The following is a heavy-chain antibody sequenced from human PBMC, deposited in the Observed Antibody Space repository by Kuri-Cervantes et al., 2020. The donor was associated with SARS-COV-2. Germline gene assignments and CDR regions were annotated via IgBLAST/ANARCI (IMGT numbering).Heavy chain of an antibody. V-gene: IGHV3-20*01. J-gene: IGHJ4*02. CDR3: ASAPSYCSGGSCYPLGE. CDR1: GFTFSDYY. CDR2: INWNGGST. Sequence: GESLKISCAASGFTFSDYYMSWVRQAPGKGLEWVSGINWNGGSTGYADSVKGRFTISRDNAKNSLYLQMNSLRAEDTALYHCASAPSYCSGGSCYPLGEWGQGTLVTVSS. D-gene: IGHD2-15*01.